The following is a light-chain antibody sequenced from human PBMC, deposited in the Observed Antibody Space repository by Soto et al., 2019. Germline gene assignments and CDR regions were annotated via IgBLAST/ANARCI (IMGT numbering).Light chain of an antibody. V-gene: IGKV3-15*01. CDR3: RQYNKWPPIT. J-gene: IGKJ4*01. CDR1: QSVSSD. CDR2: GAS. Sequence: EIVMTQSPATLSVSPGERATLFCRASQSVSSDLAWYQQKPGQAPRVLIYGASTRATGIPARFSGSGSGTEFTLTISNLQSDDFAGYFCRQYNKWPPITFGGGTKVEIK.